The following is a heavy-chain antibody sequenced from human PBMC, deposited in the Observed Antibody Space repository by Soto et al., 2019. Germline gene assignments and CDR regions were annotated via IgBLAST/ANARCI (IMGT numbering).Heavy chain of an antibody. CDR3: AKSVGHQQLAWNDY. D-gene: IGHD6-13*01. CDR1: GFTFSSYA. Sequence: HPGGSLRLSCAASGFTFSSYAMSWVRKAPGKGLEWVSAISGSGGSTYYADSAKGRFTISRDNSKNTLYLEMNSLRAEDTAVYYCAKSVGHQQLAWNDYWGQGTLVTVSS. CDR2: ISGSGGST. V-gene: IGHV3-23*01. J-gene: IGHJ4*02.